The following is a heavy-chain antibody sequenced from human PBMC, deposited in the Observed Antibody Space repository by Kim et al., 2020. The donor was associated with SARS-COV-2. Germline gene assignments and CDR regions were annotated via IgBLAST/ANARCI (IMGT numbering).Heavy chain of an antibody. Sequence: ASVKVSCKASGYTFTSYAMNWVRQAPGQGLEWMGWINTNTGNPTYVQGFTGRFVFSLDTSVSTAYLQISSLKAEDTAVYYCARVRTSGYDWEFDYWGQGTLVTVSS. V-gene: IGHV7-4-1*02. CDR3: ARVRTSGYDWEFDY. CDR1: GYTFTSYA. CDR2: INTNTGNP. D-gene: IGHD5-12*01. J-gene: IGHJ4*02.